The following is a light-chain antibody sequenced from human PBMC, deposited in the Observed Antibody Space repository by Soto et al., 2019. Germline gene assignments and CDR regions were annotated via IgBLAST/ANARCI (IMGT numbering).Light chain of an antibody. Sequence: EIVMTQSPVTLSLSPGDTATLSCRASQSVSSNLAWYQQKPGQPPRLLIHGASTRATGIPARFSGSGSGTEFTLTISNLQSEDFAVYYCQQYSSWVTFGGGAQLE. CDR1: QSVSSN. J-gene: IGKJ4*01. V-gene: IGKV3-15*01. CDR3: QQYSSWVT. CDR2: GAS.